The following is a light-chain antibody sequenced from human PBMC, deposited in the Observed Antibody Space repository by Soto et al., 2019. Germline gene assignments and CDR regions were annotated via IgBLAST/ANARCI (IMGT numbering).Light chain of an antibody. Sequence: QSALTQPRSVSGSPGHSVTISCTGTSSDVGGYNYVSWYQQHPGKAPKLMIYDVSKRPSGVPDRFSGSKSGNTASLTISGLQAEDEADYCCCSYAGSYTYFFGTGTKLTVL. V-gene: IGLV2-11*01. CDR1: SSDVGGYNY. CDR2: DVS. J-gene: IGLJ1*01. CDR3: CSYAGSYTYF.